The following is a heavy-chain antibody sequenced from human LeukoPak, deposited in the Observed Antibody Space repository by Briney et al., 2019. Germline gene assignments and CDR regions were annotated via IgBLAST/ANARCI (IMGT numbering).Heavy chain of an antibody. D-gene: IGHD6-6*01. V-gene: IGHV3-30*04. Sequence: GRSLRLSCAASGFTFSSYAMRWVRQAPGKGLEWVAVISYDVSNKYYADSVKGRFTISRDNSKNTLYLQMNSLRAEDTAVYYCARPARPYYYYYYMDVWGKGTTVTVSS. CDR2: ISYDVSNK. CDR3: ARPARPYYYYYYMDV. J-gene: IGHJ6*03. CDR1: GFTFSSYA.